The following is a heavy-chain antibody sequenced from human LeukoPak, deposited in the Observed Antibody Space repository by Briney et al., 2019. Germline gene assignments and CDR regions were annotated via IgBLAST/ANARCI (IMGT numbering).Heavy chain of an antibody. CDR1: GGSISSGSYY. CDR3: ARGATSTYYDFWSGYYGD. V-gene: IGHV4-61*02. CDR2: IYTSGST. Sequence: SETLSLTCTVSGGSISSGSYYWSWIRQPAGKGLEWIGRIYTSGSTNYNPSLKSRVTISVDTSKNQFSLKLSSVTAADTAVYYCARGATSTYYDFWSGYYGDWGQGTLVTVSS. J-gene: IGHJ4*02. D-gene: IGHD3-3*01.